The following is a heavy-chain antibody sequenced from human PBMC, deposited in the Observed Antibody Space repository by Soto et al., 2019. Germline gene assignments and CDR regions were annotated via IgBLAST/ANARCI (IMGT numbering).Heavy chain of an antibody. CDR3: ARVRGYGDYSDY. CDR1: GDSISSDNYY. D-gene: IGHD4-17*01. V-gene: IGHV4-30-4*01. J-gene: IGHJ4*02. Sequence: QVQLQESGPGLVKPSQTLSLTCTVSGDSISSDNYYWRWIRQPPGKGLEWIGYIYDSGSTYYNASLKGRVTISVDTPKNQFSLQLSSVTAADTAVYYCARVRGYGDYSDYWGQGTLVTVSS. CDR2: IYDSGST.